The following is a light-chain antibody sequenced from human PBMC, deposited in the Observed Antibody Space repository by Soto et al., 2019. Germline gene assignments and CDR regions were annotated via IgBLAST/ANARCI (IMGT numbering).Light chain of an antibody. J-gene: IGLJ1*01. V-gene: IGLV2-18*01. Sequence: QSVLTQPPSVSGSPGQSVTVSGTGTSSDVGSYNRLSWYQQPPGTAPKLIMYEVNTRPSGVPDRFSGSKSGSTASLTISGLQAVDEADYYCSLYISGSTYVFGTGTKV. CDR2: EVN. CDR3: SLYISGSTYV. CDR1: SSDVGSYNR.